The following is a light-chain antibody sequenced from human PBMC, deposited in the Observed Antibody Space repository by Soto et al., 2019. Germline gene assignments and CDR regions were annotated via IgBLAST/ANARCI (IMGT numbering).Light chain of an antibody. V-gene: IGKV3-20*01. Sequence: EIVLTQSPGTLSLFPGERATLSCRASQSVSSSYLAWYQQKPGQAPRLLIYGASGRATGIPDRFSGSGSGTDFTLTISRLEPEDFAVYYCQQYGSSRTFGQGTKLEIK. CDR1: QSVSSSY. CDR3: QQYGSSRT. J-gene: IGKJ2*01. CDR2: GAS.